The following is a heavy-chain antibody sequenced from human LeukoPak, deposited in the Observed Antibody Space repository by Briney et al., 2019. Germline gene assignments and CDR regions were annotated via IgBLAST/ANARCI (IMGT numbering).Heavy chain of an antibody. CDR2: IYYSGST. D-gene: IGHD1-26*01. V-gene: IGHV4-30-4*01. Sequence: SETLSLTCTVSGGSINNRDYYWSWIRQPPGKGLEWIGYIYYSGSTNYSPSPRSRVAISLDMSKNLFSLRLDSVTAADTAVYFCVRETYSGNQRGFDYWGQGSLVTVSS. CDR1: GGSINNRDYY. J-gene: IGHJ4*02. CDR3: VRETYSGNQRGFDY.